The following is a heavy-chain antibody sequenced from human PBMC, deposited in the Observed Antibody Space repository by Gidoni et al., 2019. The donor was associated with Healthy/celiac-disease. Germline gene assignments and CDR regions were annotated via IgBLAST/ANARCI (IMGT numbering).Heavy chain of an antibody. J-gene: IGHJ3*02. CDR3: AKDRIGSRITIFGVVIPDAFDI. Sequence: EVQLLESGGGLVQPGGSLRLSCAASGFTLSSYAMSWFRQAPGKGLEWVSAISGSGGSTYYADSVKGRFTISRDNSKNTLYLQMNSLRAEDTAVYYCAKDRIGSRITIFGVVIPDAFDIWGQGTMVTVSS. CDR1: GFTLSSYA. V-gene: IGHV3-23*01. CDR2: ISGSGGST. D-gene: IGHD3-3*01.